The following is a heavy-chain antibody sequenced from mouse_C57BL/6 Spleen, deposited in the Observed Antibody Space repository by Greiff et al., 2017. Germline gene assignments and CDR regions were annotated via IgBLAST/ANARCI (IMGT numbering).Heavy chain of an antibody. Sequence: QVQLQQSGAELVRPGASVTLSCKASGYTFTDYEMHWVKQTPVHGLEWIGAIDPETGGTAYNQKFKGKAILTADKSSSTAYMELRRLTSEDSAVYYGTRGRLITTVVAPWDFDYWGQGTTLTVSS. CDR2: IDPETGGT. V-gene: IGHV1-15*01. J-gene: IGHJ2*01. CDR3: TRGRLITTVVAPWDFDY. D-gene: IGHD1-1*01. CDR1: GYTFTDYE.